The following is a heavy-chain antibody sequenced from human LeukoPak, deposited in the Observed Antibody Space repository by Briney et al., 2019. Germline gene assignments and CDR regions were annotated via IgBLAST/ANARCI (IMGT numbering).Heavy chain of an antibody. Sequence: PSETLSLTCTVSGGSISSSSYYWGWIRQPPGKGLEWIGSIYYSGSTYYNPSLKSRVTISVDTSKNQFSLKLSSVTAADTAVYYCAREPVGRGWFDPWGQGTLVTVSS. D-gene: IGHD1-26*01. CDR2: IYYSGST. J-gene: IGHJ5*02. CDR3: AREPVGRGWFDP. CDR1: GGSISSSSYY. V-gene: IGHV4-39*07.